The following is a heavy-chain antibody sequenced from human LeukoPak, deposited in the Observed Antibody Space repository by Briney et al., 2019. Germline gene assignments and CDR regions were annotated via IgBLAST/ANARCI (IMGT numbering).Heavy chain of an antibody. CDR2: INHSGST. Sequence: PSETLSLTCAVYGGSFSGYYWSWIRQPPGKGLEWIGEINHSGSTNYNPSLKSRVTISVDTSKNQFSLKLSSVTAADTAVYYCARLLGDYVWGSYRRYDWFDPWGQGTLVTVSS. V-gene: IGHV4-34*01. D-gene: IGHD3-16*02. J-gene: IGHJ5*02. CDR1: GGSFSGYY. CDR3: ARLLGDYVWGSYRRYDWFDP.